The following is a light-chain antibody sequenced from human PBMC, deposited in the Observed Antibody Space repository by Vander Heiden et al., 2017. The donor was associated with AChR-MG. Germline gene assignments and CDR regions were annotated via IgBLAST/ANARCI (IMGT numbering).Light chain of an antibody. V-gene: IGLV6-57*02. Sequence: NFMLPQPPSVSESPGQTVTISCTGSGGSVASNYVQWYQQRPGSAPTTVIFENDQRPSGVPDRFSGSIDRSSNSASLTISGLKTEDEAEYYCQSYDSDNPWVFGGGTKLTVL. CDR1: GGSVASNY. CDR2: END. J-gene: IGLJ3*02. CDR3: QSYDSDNPWV.